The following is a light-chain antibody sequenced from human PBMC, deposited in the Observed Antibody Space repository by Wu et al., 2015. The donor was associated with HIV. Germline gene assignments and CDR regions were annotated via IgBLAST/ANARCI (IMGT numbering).Light chain of an antibody. V-gene: IGKV3-20*01. CDR2: GAS. CDR3: QQYHSSPYN. J-gene: IGKJ2*01. CDR1: EDLASDY. Sequence: EIVLTQSPATLSLSPGETATLSCRASEDLASDYLAWFQQRPGQAPTLLIYGASYRATGVPDRFSASGSGADFSLTIRGLEPEDFAVYYCQQYHSSPYNFGQGTRLEIK.